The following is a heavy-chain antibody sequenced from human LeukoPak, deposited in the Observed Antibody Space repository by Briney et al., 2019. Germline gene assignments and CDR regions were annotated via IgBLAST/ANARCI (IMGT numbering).Heavy chain of an antibody. V-gene: IGHV4-59*01. D-gene: IGHD6-6*01. Sequence: NASETLSLTCTVSGVSISSYYWSWIRQPPGKGLEWIGYIYYSGSTNYNPSLKSRVTISVDTSKNQFSLKLSSVTAADTAVYYCARDRSIAARGPVPYFDYWGQGTLVTVSS. CDR1: GVSISSYY. CDR2: IYYSGST. J-gene: IGHJ4*02. CDR3: ARDRSIAARGPVPYFDY.